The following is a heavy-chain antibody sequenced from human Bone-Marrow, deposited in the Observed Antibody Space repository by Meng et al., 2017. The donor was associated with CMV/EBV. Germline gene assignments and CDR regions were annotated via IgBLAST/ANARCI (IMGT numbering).Heavy chain of an antibody. V-gene: IGHV3-30*02. D-gene: IGHD1-26*01. CDR3: AKLSGSYRDFDY. Sequence: GEYLKISCAASGFTFSSYGMHWVRQAPGKGLEWVAFIRYDGSNKYYADSVKGRFTISRDNSKNTLYLQMNSLRAEDTAVYYCAKLSGSYRDFDYWGQGTLVTVSS. CDR2: IRYDGSNK. CDR1: GFTFSSYG. J-gene: IGHJ4*02.